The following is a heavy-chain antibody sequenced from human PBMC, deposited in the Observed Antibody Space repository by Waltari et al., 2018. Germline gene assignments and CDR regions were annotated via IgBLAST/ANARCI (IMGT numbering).Heavy chain of an antibody. CDR1: GYSFTSYW. Sequence: EVQLVQSGAEVKKPGESLKISCKGYGYSFTSYWIGWVRQMRGKGLEGMGINYPGASDTRYTPSFHGQVTISADKTISTAYLQWSSLKASDTAMYYCAVHGKYQLLVDAFDIWGQGTMVTVSS. V-gene: IGHV5-51*01. J-gene: IGHJ3*02. D-gene: IGHD2-2*01. CDR3: AVHGKYQLLVDAFDI. CDR2: NYPGASDT.